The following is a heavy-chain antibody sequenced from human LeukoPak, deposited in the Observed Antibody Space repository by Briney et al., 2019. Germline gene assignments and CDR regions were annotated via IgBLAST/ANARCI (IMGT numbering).Heavy chain of an antibody. CDR1: GFTFSSYA. D-gene: IGHD1-26*01. Sequence: GGSLRLSCAASGFTFSSYAMSWVRQAPGKGLEWVSAISGSGGSTYYADSVKGRFTISRDNSKNTLYLQINSLRAEDTAVYYCAKVGGSYYGASDYWGQGTLVTVSS. CDR2: ISGSGGST. CDR3: AKVGGSYYGASDY. V-gene: IGHV3-23*01. J-gene: IGHJ4*02.